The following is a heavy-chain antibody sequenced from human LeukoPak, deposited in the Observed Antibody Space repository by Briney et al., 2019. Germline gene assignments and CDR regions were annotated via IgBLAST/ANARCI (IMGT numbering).Heavy chain of an antibody. CDR1: GFTFNNAW. CDR2: IKSKTDGGTT. V-gene: IGHV3-15*01. Sequence: GGSLRLSCAASGFTFNNAWMGWVRQAPGKGLEWVGRIKSKTDGGTTDYAAPVKGRFTISRDDSKNTLYLQMNSLKTEDTAVYYCTTDQRVVPAARFDPWGQGTLVTVSS. D-gene: IGHD2-2*01. J-gene: IGHJ5*02. CDR3: TTDQRVVPAARFDP.